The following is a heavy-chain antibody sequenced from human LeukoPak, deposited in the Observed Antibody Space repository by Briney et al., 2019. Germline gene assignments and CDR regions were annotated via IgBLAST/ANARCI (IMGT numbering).Heavy chain of an antibody. J-gene: IGHJ4*02. Sequence: PGGSLRLSCAGSGFTFSSYWMHWVRQAPGKGLVWVSRIKSDGSSTSYAGFVKGRFTISRDNAKNTLYLQMNSLRAEDTAVYYCAKDVPGTTYYWGQGTLVTVSS. CDR2: IKSDGSST. CDR1: GFTFSSYW. D-gene: IGHD1-1*01. CDR3: AKDVPGTTYY. V-gene: IGHV3-74*01.